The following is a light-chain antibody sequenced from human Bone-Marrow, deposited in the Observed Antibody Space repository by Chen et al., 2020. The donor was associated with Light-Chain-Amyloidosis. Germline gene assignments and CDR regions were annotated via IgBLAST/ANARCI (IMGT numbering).Light chain of an antibody. J-gene: IGLJ1*01. V-gene: IGLV2-14*01. CDR2: EVT. Sequence: QSALTQPASVSGSPGQSITISCTGTSSDGGGDNHVSWYQQHPDKAPKLMIYEVTNRPSWVPDRFAGAKSDNTASLTSSGHQTEDEADYFCSAYSITNSLVFGSGTRVTVL. CDR1: SSDGGGDNH. CDR3: SAYSITNSLV.